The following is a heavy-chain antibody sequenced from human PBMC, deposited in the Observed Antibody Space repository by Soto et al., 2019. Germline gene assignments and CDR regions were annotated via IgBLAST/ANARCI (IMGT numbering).Heavy chain of an antibody. Sequence: QVQLVQSGAEVKKPGASVKVSCKASGYTFTNYGISWVRQAPGQGLEWMGWINGYSGYTNYAQKFQGRVTMATDSSTSTAYMEPRSLRSDDTAVYYCARDGDAEASFAPWGQGTLVTVPS. CDR2: INGYSGYT. J-gene: IGHJ5*02. CDR1: GYTFTNYG. V-gene: IGHV1-18*01. D-gene: IGHD4-17*01. CDR3: ARDGDAEASFAP.